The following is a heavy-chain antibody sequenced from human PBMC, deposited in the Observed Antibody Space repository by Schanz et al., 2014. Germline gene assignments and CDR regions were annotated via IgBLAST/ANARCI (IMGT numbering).Heavy chain of an antibody. Sequence: EVQLVESGGGLVQPGGSLRLSCAASGFSVSSNFMTWVRQAPGKGLEWVSLIYSGGDTNYAGSVKGRFTISRDNSKNTLYLQMNSLIAEDTAVYYCAKCIGWYGRCAFDIWGQGTMVTVSS. J-gene: IGHJ3*02. D-gene: IGHD6-19*01. CDR3: AKCIGWYGRCAFDI. CDR2: IYSGGDT. CDR1: GFSVSSNF. V-gene: IGHV3-66*01.